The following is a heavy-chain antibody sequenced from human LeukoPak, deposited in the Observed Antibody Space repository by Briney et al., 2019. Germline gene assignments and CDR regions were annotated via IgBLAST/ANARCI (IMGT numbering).Heavy chain of an antibody. CDR1: GFTFSSYP. D-gene: IGHD6-13*01. V-gene: IGHV3-30*04. Sequence: GTSLRLSCAASGFTFSSYPLHWVRQAPGKGLEWVAVISDDGRDKHYADSVKGRFTISRDNSKNTLYLQMSGLRVKDTAVYYCARDLTITSAKYYFDCWGRGTLVTVPS. J-gene: IGHJ4*02. CDR3: ARDLTITSAKYYFDC. CDR2: ISDDGRDK.